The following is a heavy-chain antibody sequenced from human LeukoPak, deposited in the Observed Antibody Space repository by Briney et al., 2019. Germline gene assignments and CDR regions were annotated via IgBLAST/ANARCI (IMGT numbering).Heavy chain of an antibody. CDR1: AITLSNIG. Sequence: AGSLRLSCAVSAITLSNIGMGCDRPAQGKGLEWVAGTSDSDGRTNYADSVKDRFTISRDNPKSTLYLQMNRVRAEDTAAYFCAKRGVVIRVILVGFHKEAYYFDSWGQGALVTVSS. CDR3: AKRGVVIRVILVGFHKEAYYFDS. V-gene: IGHV3-23*01. CDR2: TSDSDGRT. J-gene: IGHJ4*02. D-gene: IGHD3-10*01.